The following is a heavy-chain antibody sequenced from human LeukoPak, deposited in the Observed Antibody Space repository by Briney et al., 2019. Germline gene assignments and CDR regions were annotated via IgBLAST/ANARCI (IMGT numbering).Heavy chain of an antibody. V-gene: IGHV4-39*07. J-gene: IGHJ3*02. CDR1: GGSISSSSYY. CDR3: ARDLLSGYVNDAFDI. D-gene: IGHD5-12*01. CDR2: IYYSGST. Sequence: SETLSLTCTVSGGSISSSSYYWGWIRQPPGKGLEWIGSIYYSGSTYYNPSLKSRVTISVDTSKNQFSLKLSSVTAADTAVYYCARDLLSGYVNDAFDIWGQGTMVTVSS.